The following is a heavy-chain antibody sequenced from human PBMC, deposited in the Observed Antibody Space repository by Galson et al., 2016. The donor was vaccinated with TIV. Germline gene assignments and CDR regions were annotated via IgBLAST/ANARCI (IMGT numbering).Heavy chain of an antibody. CDR2: IDPTYGGT. CDR3: IRDLGRLRAF. D-gene: IGHD7-27*01. Sequence: SVKVSCKASGNIFTRDYVHWVRQAPGQGLEWMGVIDPTYGGTTFAQKFHALVTMTRDTSTSTVYMEVSGLKSDDKAVYYCIRDLGRLRAFWGQGTLVTVSS. CDR1: GNIFTRDY. V-gene: IGHV1-46*03. J-gene: IGHJ1*01.